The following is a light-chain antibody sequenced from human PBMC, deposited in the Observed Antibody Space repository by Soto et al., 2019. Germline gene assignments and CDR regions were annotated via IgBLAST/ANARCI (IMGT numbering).Light chain of an antibody. CDR1: QSVGSN. CDR3: QQHNNWPT. CDR2: SAS. J-gene: IGKJ4*01. V-gene: IGKV3-15*01. Sequence: EVMMTQSPATLSVSPGERATLSCRASQSVGSNLAWYQQKPGQPPRLLIYSASTRATGIPARFSGSGSGTEFTLTISSLQSEDFAVYYCQQHNNWPTSGGGTKVEVK.